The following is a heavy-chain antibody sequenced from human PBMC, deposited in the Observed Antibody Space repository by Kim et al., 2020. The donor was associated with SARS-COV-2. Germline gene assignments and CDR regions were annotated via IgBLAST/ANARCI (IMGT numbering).Heavy chain of an antibody. CDR2: IYPGDSDT. J-gene: IGHJ6*02. CDR3: ARPAPHYYYGMDV. Sequence: GESLKISCKGSGYSFTSYWIGWVRQMPGKGLEWMGIIYPGDSDTRYSPSFQGQVTISADKSISTAYLQWSSLKASDTAMYYCARPAPHYYYGMDVWGQGTTVTVSS. CDR1: GYSFTSYW. V-gene: IGHV5-51*01.